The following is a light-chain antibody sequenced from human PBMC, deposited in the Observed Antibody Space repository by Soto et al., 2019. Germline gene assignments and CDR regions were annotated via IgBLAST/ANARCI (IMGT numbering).Light chain of an antibody. Sequence: QSALTQPPSVSGSPGQSVTISCSGTIDDVTAYYRVSWYQQTPGTAPKLMIYDVSNRPSGVPDRFSWSRSGNTASLTISGLQAEDEGEYYCSVYTRTSTYVFGTGTKLTVL. J-gene: IGLJ1*01. V-gene: IGLV2-18*01. CDR1: IDDVTAYYR. CDR3: SVYTRTSTYV. CDR2: DVS.